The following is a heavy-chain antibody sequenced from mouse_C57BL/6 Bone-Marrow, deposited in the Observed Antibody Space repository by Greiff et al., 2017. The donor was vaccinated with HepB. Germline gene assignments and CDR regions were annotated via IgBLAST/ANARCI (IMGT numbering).Heavy chain of an antibody. CDR2: IDPENGDT. J-gene: IGHJ4*01. CDR1: GFNIKDDY. D-gene: IGHD1-1*01. CDR3: TTNGSSSYYAMDY. V-gene: IGHV14-4*01. Sequence: VQLKQSGAELVRPGASVKLSFTASGFNIKDDYMHWVKQRPEQGLEWIGWIDPENGDTEYASKFQGKATITADTSSNTAYLQLSSLTSEDTAVYYCTTNGSSSYYAMDYWGQGTSVTVSS.